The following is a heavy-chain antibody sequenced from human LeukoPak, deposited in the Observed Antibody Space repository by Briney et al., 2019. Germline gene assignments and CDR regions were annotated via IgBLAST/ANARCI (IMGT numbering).Heavy chain of an antibody. Sequence: GGSLRLSCAASGFTFDDYGMSWVRQAPGKGLEWVSGINWNGGSTGYADSVKGRFTISRDNAKNSLYLQMNSLRAEDTALYYCARVKTYDSSGYKDYWGQGSVVTVSS. CDR1: GFTFDDYG. CDR3: ARVKTYDSSGYKDY. D-gene: IGHD3-22*01. V-gene: IGHV3-20*04. CDR2: INWNGGST. J-gene: IGHJ4*02.